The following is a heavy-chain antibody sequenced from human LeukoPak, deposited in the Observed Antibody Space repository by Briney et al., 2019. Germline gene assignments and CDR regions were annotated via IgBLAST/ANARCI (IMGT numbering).Heavy chain of an antibody. V-gene: IGHV1-18*01. D-gene: IGHD6-13*01. CDR3: ARDLPFRSSWFDY. CDR2: ISAYNGNT. J-gene: IGHJ4*02. Sequence: ASVKVSCKASGGTFTNFLISWVRQAPGQGLEWMGWISAYNGNTNYAQKLQGRVTMTTDTSTSTAYMELRSLRSDDTAVYHCARDLPFRSSWFDYWGQGTLVTVSS. CDR1: GGTFTNFL.